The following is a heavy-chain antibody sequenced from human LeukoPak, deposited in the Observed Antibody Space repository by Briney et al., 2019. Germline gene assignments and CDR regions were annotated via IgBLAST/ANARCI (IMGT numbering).Heavy chain of an antibody. CDR3: AREGYYYVYDY. CDR1: GYTFTGYY. J-gene: IGHJ4*02. Sequence: ASVKVSCKASGYTFTGYYMHWVRQAPGQRLEWMGWINAGNGNTKYSQKFQGRVTITRDTSASTAYMELSSLRSEDTAVYYCAREGYYYVYDYWGQGTLVTVSS. CDR2: INAGNGNT. D-gene: IGHD3-22*01. V-gene: IGHV1-3*01.